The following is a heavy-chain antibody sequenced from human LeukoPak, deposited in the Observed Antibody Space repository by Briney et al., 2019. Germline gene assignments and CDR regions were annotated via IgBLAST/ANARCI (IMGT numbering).Heavy chain of an antibody. D-gene: IGHD2-2*01. V-gene: IGHV1-18*01. CDR1: GYTFTSYG. J-gene: IGHJ6*03. CDR3: ARVGCSSTSCYPNYYYYYMDV. CDR2: ISAYNGYT. Sequence: GASVKVSCKASGYTFTSYGISWVRQAPGQGLEWMGWISAYNGYTNYAQKLQGRVTMTTDTSTSTAYMELRSLRSDDTAVYYCARVGCSSTSCYPNYYYYYMDVWGKGTTVTVSS.